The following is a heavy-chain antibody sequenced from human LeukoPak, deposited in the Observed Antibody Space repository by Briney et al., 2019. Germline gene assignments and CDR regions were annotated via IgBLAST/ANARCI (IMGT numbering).Heavy chain of an antibody. Sequence: ASEALSLTCNVSGGSMKSYYWSWIRQPPGKGLEWIGYIYYTGSTTYNPSLSSRVTISLDTSKNQFSLNLRSVTAADTAVYFCAGDDGYPAPFDYWGQGTLVTVSS. CDR2: IYYTGST. CDR3: AGDDGYPAPFDY. V-gene: IGHV4-59*01. D-gene: IGHD5-24*01. CDR1: GGSMKSYY. J-gene: IGHJ4*02.